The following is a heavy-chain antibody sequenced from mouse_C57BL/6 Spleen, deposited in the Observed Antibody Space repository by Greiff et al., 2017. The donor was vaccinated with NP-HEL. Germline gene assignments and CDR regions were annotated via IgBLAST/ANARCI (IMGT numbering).Heavy chain of an antibody. V-gene: IGHV1-82*01. CDR2: IYPGDGDT. CDR3: ARDNYGRSYSY. J-gene: IGHJ2*01. CDR1: GYAFSSSW. D-gene: IGHD1-1*01. Sequence: VQLQQSGPELVKPGASVKISCKASGYAFSSSWMNWVKQRPGKGLEWIGRIYPGDGDTNYNGKFKGKATLTADKSSSTAYMQLSSLTSEDSAVYFCARDNYGRSYSYWGQGTTLTVSS.